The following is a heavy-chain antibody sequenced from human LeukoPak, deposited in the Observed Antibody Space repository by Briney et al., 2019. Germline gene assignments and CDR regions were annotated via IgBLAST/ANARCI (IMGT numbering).Heavy chain of an antibody. CDR2: ISSSGSTI. CDR3: ARRGNWFDA. CDR1: GFTFSSYE. V-gene: IGHV3-48*03. J-gene: IGHJ5*02. Sequence: GGSLRLSCAASGFTFSSYEMNWVRQAPGKGLEWVSYISSSGSTIYYADSVKGRFTISRDNAKNSLYLRMNSLRAEDTAVYYCARRGNWFDAWGQGTLVTVSS.